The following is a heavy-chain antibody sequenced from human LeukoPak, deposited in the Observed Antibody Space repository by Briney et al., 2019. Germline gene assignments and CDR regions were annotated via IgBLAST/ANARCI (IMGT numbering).Heavy chain of an antibody. J-gene: IGHJ4*02. CDR1: GFPFSICG. Sequence: GGSLRLSCAASGFPFSICGMHWVRQAPGKGLEWVAAISYDGSKEYSADSVKGRFTISRDSSKKTLYLQMNSLRAEDTAVYYCAKEQASAAVYPAFDYWGQGILVTVSS. D-gene: IGHD6-13*01. V-gene: IGHV3-30*18. CDR3: AKEQASAAVYPAFDY. CDR2: ISYDGSKE.